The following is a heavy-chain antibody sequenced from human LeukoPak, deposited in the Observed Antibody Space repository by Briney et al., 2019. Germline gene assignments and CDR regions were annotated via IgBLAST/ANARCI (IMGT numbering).Heavy chain of an antibody. CDR3: ARVGGEGDSLDY. CDR1: GGSISSSSYY. D-gene: IGHD2-21*02. J-gene: IGHJ4*02. CDR2: IYYSGST. Sequence: SETLSLTCTVSGGSISSSSYYWGWIRQPPGKGLEWIGTIYYSGSTYYNPSLKSRVTISVDTSKNRFSLKLSSVTAADTAVYYCARVGGEGDSLDYWGQGTLVTVSS. V-gene: IGHV4-39*07.